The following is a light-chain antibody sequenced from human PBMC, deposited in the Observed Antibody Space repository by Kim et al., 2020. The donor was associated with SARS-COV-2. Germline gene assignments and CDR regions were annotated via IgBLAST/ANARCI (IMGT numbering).Light chain of an antibody. Sequence: QLVLTQSPSASASLGASVKLTCTLSSGHSSNAIAWHQQQPEKGPRYLMKLISDGSHIKGDGIPDRFSGSSSGAERHLTISSLQSEDEADYYCQTWGTGIWVFGGGTQLTVL. J-gene: IGLJ3*02. V-gene: IGLV4-69*02. CDR2: LISDGSH. CDR1: SGHSSNA. CDR3: QTWGTGIWV.